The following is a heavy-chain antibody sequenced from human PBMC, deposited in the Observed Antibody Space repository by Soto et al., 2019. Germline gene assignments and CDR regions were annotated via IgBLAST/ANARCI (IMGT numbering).Heavy chain of an antibody. D-gene: IGHD5-18*01. V-gene: IGHV3-23*01. Sequence: EVQLLESGGGLVQPGGSLGLSCAASGFTFINDVWTWVRQPPGKGLEWVSSIGASVGGTYYVDSVKGRFTISRDNSKNTLYLPMNSLRAADTAVYYCAQDGGYGRGHECFDYWGLGTLVTVSS. CDR1: GFTFINDV. J-gene: IGHJ4*02. CDR3: AQDGGYGRGHECFDY. CDR2: IGASVGGT.